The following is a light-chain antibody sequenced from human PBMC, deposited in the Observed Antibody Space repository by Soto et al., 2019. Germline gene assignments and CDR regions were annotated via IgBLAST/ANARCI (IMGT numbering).Light chain of an antibody. CDR3: QQLNTYPLT. V-gene: IGKV1-9*01. CDR1: QGIRSY. Sequence: DIQLTQSPSFLSASVGDRVTITCRASQGIRSYLAWYQQKPGIAPKLLIYAASTLQSGVPSRFSGSGSGTEFPLTISSLQPEDFATYYCQQLNTYPLTFGGGTKVEIK. J-gene: IGKJ4*01. CDR2: AAS.